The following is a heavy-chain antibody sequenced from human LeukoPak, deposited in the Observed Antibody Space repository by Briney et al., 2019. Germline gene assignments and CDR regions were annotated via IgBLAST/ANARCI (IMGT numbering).Heavy chain of an antibody. CDR2: IYYSGST. J-gene: IGHJ6*03. CDR3: AVGATHYYMDV. D-gene: IGHD3-16*01. CDR1: GGSIRGYY. Sequence: PSETLSLTCTASGGSIRGYYWSWVRQPRGKGLEWIAYIYYSGSTNYNPSLKSRVTISLDTSKNQFSLKLSSVTAADTAVYYCAVGATHYYMDVWGKGTTVTVSS. V-gene: IGHV4-59*08.